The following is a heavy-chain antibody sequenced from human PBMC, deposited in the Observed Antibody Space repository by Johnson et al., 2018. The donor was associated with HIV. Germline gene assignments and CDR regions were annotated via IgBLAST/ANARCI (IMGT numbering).Heavy chain of an antibody. CDR3: ASLGLDLLVKAPLSVVFDAFDI. J-gene: IGHJ3*02. V-gene: IGHV3-30*03. CDR1: GFTFSSYA. CDR2: MSYDGNSK. D-gene: IGHD3-16*01. Sequence: QVQLVESGGGVVQPGRSLRLSCAASGFTFSSYAMHWVRQAPGKGLEWVAVMSYDGNSKFYADSVKGRFTISRDNSKNTLYLQMNSLRAEDTAVYYCASLGLDLLVKAPLSVVFDAFDIWGQGTMVTVSS.